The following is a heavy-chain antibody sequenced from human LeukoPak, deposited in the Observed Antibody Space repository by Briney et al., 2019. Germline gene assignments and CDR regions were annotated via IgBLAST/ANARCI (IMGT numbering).Heavy chain of an antibody. CDR2: ISCAGGN. V-gene: IGHV4-39*01. J-gene: IGHJ4*02. CDR3: ARRNYPYYFDY. CDR1: GASISNSTYC. D-gene: IGHD2/OR15-2a*01. Sequence: SETLSLTCTVSGASISNSTYCWGWIRPPPGKGLESVGTISCAGGNYHNPSLQTRLTTSVDTSSNQFSLMLSSVTAADTAVYYCARRNYPYYFDYWGQGTLVTVSS.